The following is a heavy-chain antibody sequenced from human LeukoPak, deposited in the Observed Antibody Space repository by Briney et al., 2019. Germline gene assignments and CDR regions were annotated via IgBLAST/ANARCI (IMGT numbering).Heavy chain of an antibody. CDR3: ARDSPVWSGSYYYYYGMDV. CDR1: GYTFTGYY. V-gene: IGHV1-2*02. Sequence: ASVKVSCKASGYTFTGYYMHWVRQAPGQGLEWMGWINPNSGGTNYAQKFQGRVTMTRDTSISTAYMELSRLRSDDTAVYYCARDSPVWSGSYYYYYGMDVRGQGTTVTVSS. CDR2: INPNSGGT. J-gene: IGHJ6*02. D-gene: IGHD3-3*01.